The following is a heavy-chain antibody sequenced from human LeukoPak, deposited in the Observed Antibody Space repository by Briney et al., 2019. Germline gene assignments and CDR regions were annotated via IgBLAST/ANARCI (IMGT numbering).Heavy chain of an antibody. CDR3: AKAGYSYGIPFFDY. V-gene: IGHV3-23*01. D-gene: IGHD5-18*01. CDR1: GFTFSSYA. Sequence: GGSLRLSCAASGFTFSSYAMIWVRQAPGKGLEWVSTTSGSGGSSYYADSVKGRFTISRDNSKNTLCLQMNSLRADDTAVYYCAKAGYSYGIPFFDYWGQGTLVTVSS. J-gene: IGHJ4*02. CDR2: TSGSGGSS.